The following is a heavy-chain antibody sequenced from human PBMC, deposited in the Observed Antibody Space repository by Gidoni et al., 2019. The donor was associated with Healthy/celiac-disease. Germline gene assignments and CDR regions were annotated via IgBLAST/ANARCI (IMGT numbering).Heavy chain of an antibody. Sequence: QVQLVQSGAEVKKPGSSVKVSCKASGGTFSSYTISWVRQAPGQGLEWMGRIIPILGIANYAQKFQGRVTITADKSTSTAYMELSSLRSEDTAVYYCARSYYGDYQIDYWGQGTLVTVSS. J-gene: IGHJ4*02. V-gene: IGHV1-69*02. CDR2: IIPILGIA. CDR1: GGTFSSYT. CDR3: ARSYYGDYQIDY. D-gene: IGHD4-17*01.